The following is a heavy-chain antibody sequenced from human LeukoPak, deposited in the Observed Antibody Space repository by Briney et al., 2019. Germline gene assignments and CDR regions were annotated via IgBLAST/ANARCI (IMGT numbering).Heavy chain of an antibody. Sequence: TGGSLRLSCAASGFTFSSYAMSWVRQAPGKGLEWVSAIGGSGGSTYCADSVKGRFTISRDNAKNSLYLQMNSLRAEDTAVYYCARDPHSDDFWSGYLPYWGQGTLVTVSS. CDR3: ARDPHSDDFWSGYLPY. J-gene: IGHJ4*02. V-gene: IGHV3-23*01. CDR1: GFTFSSYA. CDR2: IGGSGGST. D-gene: IGHD3-3*01.